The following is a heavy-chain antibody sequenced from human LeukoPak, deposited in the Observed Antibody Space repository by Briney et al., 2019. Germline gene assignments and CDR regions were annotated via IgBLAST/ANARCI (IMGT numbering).Heavy chain of an antibody. D-gene: IGHD1-26*01. CDR2: IIPIFGTA. CDR3: ASGLGWDADWFDP. CDR1: GGTFSSYA. Sequence: SVKVSCKASGGTFSSYAMSWVRQAPGQGLEWMGGIIPIFGTANYAQKFQGRVTITTDESTSTAYMELSSLRSEDTAVYYCASGLGWDADWFDPWGQGTLVTVSS. J-gene: IGHJ5*02. V-gene: IGHV1-69*05.